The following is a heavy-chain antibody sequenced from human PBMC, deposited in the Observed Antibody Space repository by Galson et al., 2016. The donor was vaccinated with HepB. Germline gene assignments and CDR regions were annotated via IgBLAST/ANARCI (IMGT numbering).Heavy chain of an antibody. CDR3: ARVLGGYDFYP. CDR2: INVGNGNT. J-gene: IGHJ5*02. Sequence: SVKVSCKASGFTLTSYAIKWVRQAPGQRLEWMGWINVGNGNTKYSEKFQGRVTITRDTSASTVYMELWNLRSDDTALYYCARVLGGYDFYPWGQGTLVTVSS. V-gene: IGHV1-3*01. D-gene: IGHD5-12*01. CDR1: GFTLTSYA.